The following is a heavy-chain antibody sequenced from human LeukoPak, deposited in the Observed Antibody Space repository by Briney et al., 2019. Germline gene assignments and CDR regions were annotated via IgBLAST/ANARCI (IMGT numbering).Heavy chain of an antibody. D-gene: IGHD1-1*01. CDR2: INHSGST. CDR1: GGSFSGYY. J-gene: IGHJ4*02. Sequence: PSETLSLTCAVYGGSFSGYYWSWIRQPPGKGLEWMGEINHSGSTNYNPSLKSRVTISVDTSKNKFSLKLSSVTAADTAVYSCARGVHGTFDYWGQGTLVTVSS. V-gene: IGHV4-34*01. CDR3: ARGVHGTFDY.